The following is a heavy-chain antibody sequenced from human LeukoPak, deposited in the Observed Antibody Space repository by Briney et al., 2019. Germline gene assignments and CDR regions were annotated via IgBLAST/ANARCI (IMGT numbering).Heavy chain of an antibody. Sequence: PSGTLSLTCAVSGGSISSSSWWSWVRQPPGKGLEWIGEVFHDGSPNYNPSFRGRVTILVDKSKNQFSLNLGSLTAADTAMYYCARHDTSSWLDYWGQGSLVTVSS. CDR3: ARHDTSSWLDY. V-gene: IGHV4-4*02. J-gene: IGHJ4*02. D-gene: IGHD6-13*01. CDR1: GGSISSSSW. CDR2: VFHDGSP.